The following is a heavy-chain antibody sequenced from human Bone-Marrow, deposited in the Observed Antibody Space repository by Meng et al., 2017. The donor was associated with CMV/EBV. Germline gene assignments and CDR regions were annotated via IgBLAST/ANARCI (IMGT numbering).Heavy chain of an antibody. J-gene: IGHJ6*02. CDR2: IYSGGST. Sequence: GESLKISCAASGFTVSSNYMSWVRQAPGKGLEWVSVIYSGGSTYYADSVKGRFTISRDNSKNTLYLQMNSLRAEDTAVYYCARGRYGSGSYHTYYYYYGMDVWGQGTTVTVSS. V-gene: IGHV3-53*01. CDR1: GFTVSSNY. CDR3: ARGRYGSGSYHTYYYYYGMDV. D-gene: IGHD3-10*01.